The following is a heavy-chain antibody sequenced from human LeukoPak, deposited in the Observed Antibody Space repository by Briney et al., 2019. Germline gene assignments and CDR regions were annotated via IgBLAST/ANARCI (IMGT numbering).Heavy chain of an antibody. CDR1: GFTFSSYAM. CDR3: SRESGAFCPFGH. Sequence: GSLRLSCAASGFTFSSYAMSWVRQPPGQGLEWIGEISLTGRTNYNPSLNSRVTMSIDESRNQLSLNLTSVTAADTAIYYCSRESGAFCPFGHWGQGTLVIVPS. D-gene: IGHD1-26*01. V-gene: IGHV4-4*02. CDR2: ISLTGRT. J-gene: IGHJ4*02.